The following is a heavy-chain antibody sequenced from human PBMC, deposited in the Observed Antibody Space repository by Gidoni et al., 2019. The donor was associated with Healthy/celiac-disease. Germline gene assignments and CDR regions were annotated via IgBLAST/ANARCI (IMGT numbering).Heavy chain of an antibody. CDR3: ARGHYYGSGSYGD. Sequence: QVQLQESGTGLVKPSETLSLTCTVSGYSISSGYYWGWIRQPPGKGLEWIGSIYHSGSTYYNPSLKSRVTISVDTSKNQFSLKLSSVTAADTAVYYCARGHYYGSGSYGDWGQGTLVTVSS. CDR2: IYHSGST. D-gene: IGHD3-10*01. V-gene: IGHV4-38-2*02. CDR1: GYSISSGYY. J-gene: IGHJ4*02.